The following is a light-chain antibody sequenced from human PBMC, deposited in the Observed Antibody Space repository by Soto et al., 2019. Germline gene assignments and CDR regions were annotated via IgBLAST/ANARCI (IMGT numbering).Light chain of an antibody. J-gene: IGLJ2*01. CDR3: QVWDTSNDHVV. CDR2: DDS. CDR1: NIGSKS. Sequence: SYELTQPPSLSVAPGQTASITCGGNNIGSKSVHWYQQRPGQAPVLVVHDDSDRPSGIPDRFSGSNSENTATLTITRVEAVDEADYYCQVWDTSNDHVVFGGGTKLTV. V-gene: IGLV3-21*02.